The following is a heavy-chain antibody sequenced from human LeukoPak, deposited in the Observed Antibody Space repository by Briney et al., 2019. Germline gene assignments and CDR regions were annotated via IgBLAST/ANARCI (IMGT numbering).Heavy chain of an antibody. CDR1: GFTFSSYA. J-gene: IGHJ4*02. Sequence: GGSLRLSCAASGFTFSSYAMSWVRQAPGKGLEYVLAITTNGGSTFYANSVKGRFTISRDNSKNTVYLQMDSLRADDMAVYYCAKRTTVTTGFDHWGQGTLVTVSS. CDR3: AKRTTVTTGFDH. V-gene: IGHV3-64*01. D-gene: IGHD4-17*01. CDR2: ITTNGGST.